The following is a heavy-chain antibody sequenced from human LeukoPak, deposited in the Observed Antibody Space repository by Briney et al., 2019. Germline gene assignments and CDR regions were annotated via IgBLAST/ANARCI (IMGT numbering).Heavy chain of an antibody. Sequence: GGSLRLSCAASGFTFSSYWMSWVRQAPGKGLEWVANIKQDGSEKYYVDSVKGRFTISRDNSKNTLYLQMNSLRAEDTAVYYCAKAGTGSYFDYWGQGTLVTVSS. CDR3: AKAGTGSYFDY. V-gene: IGHV3-7*03. CDR2: IKQDGSEK. D-gene: IGHD3/OR15-3a*01. CDR1: GFTFSSYW. J-gene: IGHJ4*02.